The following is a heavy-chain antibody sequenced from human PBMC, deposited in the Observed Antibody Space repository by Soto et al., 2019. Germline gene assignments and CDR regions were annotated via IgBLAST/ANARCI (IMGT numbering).Heavy chain of an antibody. CDR1: GSTFGSYW. Sequence: QLVESGGGLVQPGGSLSISCAASGSTFGSYWMHWVRQAPGKGLVWLSRIDDDGSAVYADSVKGRFTTSRDNAKNTVYLQMNSLRDEDTAVYYCARDIPHNWFDAWGQGTLVTVSS. J-gene: IGHJ5*02. V-gene: IGHV3-74*01. D-gene: IGHD2-21*01. CDR3: ARDIPHNWFDA. CDR2: IDDDGSA.